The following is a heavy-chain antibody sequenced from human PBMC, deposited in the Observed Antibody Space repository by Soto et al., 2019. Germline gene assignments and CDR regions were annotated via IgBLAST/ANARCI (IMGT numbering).Heavy chain of an antibody. Sequence: QVQLQQSGPGLVKPSQTLSLTCTVSGGSISSDYYHWTWIRQSPGKGLEWIGYIHHSGSILYNPSLKSGFTISVDTSKNQFPLHLSFVTAADTDVYFWAREDDGGDSLDVWGQGTTVTVSS. D-gene: IGHD2-21*02. J-gene: IGHJ6*02. CDR2: IHHSGSI. CDR3: AREDDGGDSLDV. V-gene: IGHV4-30-4*08. CDR1: GGSISSDYYH.